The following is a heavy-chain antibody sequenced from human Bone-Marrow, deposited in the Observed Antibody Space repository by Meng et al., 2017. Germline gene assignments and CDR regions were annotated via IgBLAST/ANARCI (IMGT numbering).Heavy chain of an antibody. V-gene: IGHV3-48*03. CDR2: ISSSGSTI. CDR1: GFTFSSYE. D-gene: IGHD3-16*02. J-gene: IGHJ6*02. Sequence: GGSLRLSCAASGFTFSSYEMNWVRQAPGKGLEWVSYISSSGSTIYYAGSVKGRFTISRDNAKNSLYLQMNSLRAEDTAVYYCARDAMITFGGVIVPDYYYYGMDVWGQGTTVTVSS. CDR3: ARDAMITFGGVIVPDYYYYGMDV.